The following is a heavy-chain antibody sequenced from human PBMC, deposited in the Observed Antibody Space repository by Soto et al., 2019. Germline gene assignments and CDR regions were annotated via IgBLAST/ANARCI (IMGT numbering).Heavy chain of an antibody. CDR2: IYPGDSDT. J-gene: IGHJ5*02. V-gene: IGHV5-51*01. CDR3: ARYFNPVAGTVAWFDP. D-gene: IGHD6-19*01. Sequence: PGESLKISCKGSGYSFTSYWIGWVRQMPGKGLEWMGIIYPGDSDTRYSPSFQGQVTISADKSISTAYLQWSSLKASDTAMYYCARYFNPVAGTVAWFDPWGQGTLVTVSS. CDR1: GYSFTSYW.